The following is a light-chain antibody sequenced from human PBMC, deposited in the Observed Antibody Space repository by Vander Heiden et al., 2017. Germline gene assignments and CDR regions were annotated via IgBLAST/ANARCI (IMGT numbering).Light chain of an antibody. CDR1: SSDVGGYNY. CDR2: DVS. Sequence: QSALTQPASVSGSPGQSITISCTGTSSDVGGYNYVSWYQQHPGKAPKLMIYDVSNRPSGVSNRFSGSKSGNTASLTISGLQAEDEADYYCSSYTSSSWVFDGGTKLTVL. J-gene: IGLJ3*02. CDR3: SSYTSSSWV. V-gene: IGLV2-14*03.